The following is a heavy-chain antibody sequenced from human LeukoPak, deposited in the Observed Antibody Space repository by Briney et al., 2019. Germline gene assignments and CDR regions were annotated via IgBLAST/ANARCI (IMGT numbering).Heavy chain of an antibody. CDR3: ARDWHSGYYDSSGYAFDI. V-gene: IGHV3-74*01. J-gene: IGHJ3*02. D-gene: IGHD3-22*01. Sequence: GGSLRLSCAASGFTFSTYSMNWVRQAPGKGLVWVSRINSDGSSASYADSVKGRFTISRDNAKNTLYLQMNSLRAEDTAVYYCARDWHSGYYDSSGYAFDIWGQGTMVTVSS. CDR1: GFTFSTYS. CDR2: INSDGSSA.